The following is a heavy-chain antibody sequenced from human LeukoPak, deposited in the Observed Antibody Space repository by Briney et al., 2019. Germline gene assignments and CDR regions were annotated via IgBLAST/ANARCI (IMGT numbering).Heavy chain of an antibody. CDR2: INPSGGST. Sequence: ASVKVSCTASGYTFTIYYMHWVRQAPGQGLEWMGIINPSGGSTSYAQKFQGRVTMTRDTSTSTVYMELSSLRSEDTAVYYCARRYCSSTSCYLADYWGQGTLVTVSS. D-gene: IGHD2-2*01. J-gene: IGHJ4*02. CDR3: ARRYCSSTSCYLADY. CDR1: GYTFTIYY. V-gene: IGHV1-46*01.